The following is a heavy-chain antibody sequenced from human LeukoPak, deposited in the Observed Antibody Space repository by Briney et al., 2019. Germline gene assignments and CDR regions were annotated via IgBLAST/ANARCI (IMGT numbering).Heavy chain of an antibody. V-gene: IGHV3-7*01. CDR2: IKKDGSDK. CDR1: GFTFSSYW. CDR3: ASRSSSSWYYYYYMDV. Sequence: PGGSLRLSCAASGFTFSSYWMSWVRQAPGKGLEWVANIKKDGSDKYYVDSVKGRFTISRDNAKNTLYLQMNSLRAEDTAVYYCASRSSSSWYYYYYMDVWGQGTTVTVSS. D-gene: IGHD6-13*01. J-gene: IGHJ6*03.